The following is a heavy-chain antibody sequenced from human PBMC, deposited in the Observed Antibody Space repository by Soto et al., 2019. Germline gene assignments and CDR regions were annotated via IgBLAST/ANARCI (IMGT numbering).Heavy chain of an antibody. D-gene: IGHD1-1*01. CDR2: INAGNGNT. CDR3: ARVSPNWNDDNYYGMDV. V-gene: IGHV1-3*05. CDR1: GYTFTSYA. Sequence: QVQLVQSGAEEKKPGASVKVSCKASGYTFTSYAMHWVRQAPGQRLEWMGWINAGNGNTKYSQKFQGRVTITRDTSXSXXYMELSSLRSEDTAVYYCARVSPNWNDDNYYGMDVWGQGTTVTVSS. J-gene: IGHJ6*02.